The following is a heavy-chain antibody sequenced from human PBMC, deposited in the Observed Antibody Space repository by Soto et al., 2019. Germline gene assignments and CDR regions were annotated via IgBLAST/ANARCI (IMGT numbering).Heavy chain of an antibody. CDR3: ARDQGYGGLFDY. CDR2: ISYSGST. Sequence: SETLSLTCTVSGGSMIGYYWSWIRQPPGKGLEWIGYISYSGSTYYNSSLKSRLTISVDTSKNQFSLKLSSVTAADTAIYYCARDQGYGGLFDYWGQGTLVTVSS. V-gene: IGHV4-59*01. D-gene: IGHD4-17*01. J-gene: IGHJ4*02. CDR1: GGSMIGYY.